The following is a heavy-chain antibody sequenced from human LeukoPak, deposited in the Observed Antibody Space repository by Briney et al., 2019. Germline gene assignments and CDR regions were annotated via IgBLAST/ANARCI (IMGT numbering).Heavy chain of an antibody. CDR3: ARDSPKGGDPDAFDI. CDR1: GFTFSSYG. CDR2: IWYDGSNK. D-gene: IGHD2-21*02. J-gene: IGHJ3*02. Sequence: GGSLRLSCAASGFTFSSYGMHWVRQAPGKGLEWVAVIWYDGSNKYYADSVKGRFTISRDNSKNTLYLQMNSLRAEDTAVYYCARDSPKGGDPDAFDIWGQGTMVTVSS. V-gene: IGHV3-33*01.